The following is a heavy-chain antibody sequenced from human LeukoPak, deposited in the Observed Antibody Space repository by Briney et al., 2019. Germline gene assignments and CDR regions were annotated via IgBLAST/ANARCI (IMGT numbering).Heavy chain of an antibody. J-gene: IGHJ4*02. V-gene: IGHV4-30-2*01. D-gene: IGHD3-22*01. CDR2: IYHSGST. CDR1: GGSISSGGYS. CDR3: ARGEYYYDSSGYYSGLAFDY. Sequence: SQTLSLTCAVSGGSISSGGYSWSWIRQPPGKGLEWIGYIYHSGSTYYNPSLKSRVTIPVDRSKNQFSLKLSSVTAADTAVYYCARGEYYYDSSGYYSGLAFDYWGQGTLVTVSS.